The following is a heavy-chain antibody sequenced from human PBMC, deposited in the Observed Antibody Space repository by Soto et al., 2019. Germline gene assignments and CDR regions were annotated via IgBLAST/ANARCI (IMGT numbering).Heavy chain of an antibody. Sequence: QVQLQQWGAGLLKPSETLSLTCAVYGGSFSGYYWSWIRQPPGKGLESIGEINHSGRTNYNPSLKSRVTISVDTSKNQFSLKLSSVTAADTAVYYCARGLKSPKVRGVIRDHEPGDAFDIWGQGTMVTVSS. J-gene: IGHJ3*02. V-gene: IGHV4-34*01. CDR2: INHSGRT. D-gene: IGHD3-10*01. CDR1: GGSFSGYY. CDR3: ARGLKSPKVRGVIRDHEPGDAFDI.